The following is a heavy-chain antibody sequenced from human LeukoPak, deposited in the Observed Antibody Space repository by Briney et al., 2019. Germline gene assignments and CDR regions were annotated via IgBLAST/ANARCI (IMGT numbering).Heavy chain of an antibody. V-gene: IGHV4-34*01. Sequence: SETLSLTCAVYGGSFSGYYWSWIRQPPGKGLEWVGDINHSGSTNYNPSLKSRVTISVDTSKNQFSLKLSTVTATDTAVYYCARFWKQQLVRLGWFDPWGQGTLVTVSS. D-gene: IGHD6-13*01. CDR1: GGSFSGYY. J-gene: IGHJ5*02. CDR2: INHSGST. CDR3: ARFWKQQLVRLGWFDP.